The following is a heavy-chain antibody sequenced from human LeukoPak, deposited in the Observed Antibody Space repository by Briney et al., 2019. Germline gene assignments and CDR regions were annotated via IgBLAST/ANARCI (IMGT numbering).Heavy chain of an antibody. V-gene: IGHV1-69*06. CDR1: GGTFSSYA. Sequence: GASVKVSCKASGGTFSSYAISWVRQAPGQGLEWMGGIIPIFGTANYAQKFQGRVTITADKSTSTAYMELSSLRSEYTDVYYCAQYSSGWYLDYWGQGTLVTVSS. CDR3: AQYSSGWYLDY. D-gene: IGHD6-19*01. J-gene: IGHJ4*02. CDR2: IIPIFGTA.